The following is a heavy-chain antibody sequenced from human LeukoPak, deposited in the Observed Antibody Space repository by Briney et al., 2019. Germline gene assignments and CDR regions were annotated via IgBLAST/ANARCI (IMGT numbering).Heavy chain of an antibody. D-gene: IGHD3-22*01. CDR1: GGTFSSYA. J-gene: IGHJ3*02. Sequence: GASVKVSCKASGGTFSSYAISWVRQAPGQGLEWMGGIIPIFGTANYAQKFQGRVTITADESTSTAYMELSSLRSEDTAVYYCARGGYYDSSGYYSYDAFDIWGQGTMVTVSS. V-gene: IGHV1-69*13. CDR3: ARGGYYDSSGYYSYDAFDI. CDR2: IIPIFGTA.